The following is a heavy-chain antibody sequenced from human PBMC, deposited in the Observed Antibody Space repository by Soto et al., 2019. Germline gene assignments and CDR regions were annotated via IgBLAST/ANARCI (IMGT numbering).Heavy chain of an antibody. V-gene: IGHV3-33*01. CDR2: IWYDGSNK. Sequence: QVQLVESGGGVVQPGRSLRLSCAASGFTFSSYGMHWVRQAPGKGLEWVAVIWYDGSNKYYADSVKGRFTISRDNSKNTLYLQIKRQRAEETAVYYCAREQWLVPRYYYYGMDVWGQGTPVTVSS. J-gene: IGHJ6*02. D-gene: IGHD6-19*01. CDR1: GFTFSSYG. CDR3: AREQWLVPRYYYYGMDV.